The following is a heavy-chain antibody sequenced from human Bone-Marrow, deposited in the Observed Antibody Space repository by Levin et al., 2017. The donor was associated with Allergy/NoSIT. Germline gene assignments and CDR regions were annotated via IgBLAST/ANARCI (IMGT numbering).Heavy chain of an antibody. V-gene: IGHV1-18*04. D-gene: IGHD6-19*01. CDR3: ARDRLGVSVAGGTEFHH. Sequence: ASVKVSCKASGYTFTNYGLNWVRQAPGQGLEGMAWISPYDGTTNYAQKFQGRVSMTTDTSTNTAYMELRSLRSDDTAVYYCARDRLGVSVAGGTEFHHWGQGTLVTVSA. CDR1: GYTFTNYG. J-gene: IGHJ1*01. CDR2: ISPYDGTT.